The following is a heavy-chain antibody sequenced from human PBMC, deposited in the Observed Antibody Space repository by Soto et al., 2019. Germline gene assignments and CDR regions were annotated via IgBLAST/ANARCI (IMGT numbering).Heavy chain of an antibody. J-gene: IGHJ6*03. CDR3: ARCRRGVRGVYSYYYYMDV. CDR2: ISSSGSTI. V-gene: IGHV3-11*01. CDR1: GFTFSDYY. Sequence: GGSLRLSCAASGFTFSDYYISWIRQAPGKGLEWVSYISSSGSTIYYADSVKGRFTISRDNAKNSLYLQMNSLRAEDTAVYYCARCRRGVRGVYSYYYYMDVRGKGTTVTVSS. D-gene: IGHD3-10*01.